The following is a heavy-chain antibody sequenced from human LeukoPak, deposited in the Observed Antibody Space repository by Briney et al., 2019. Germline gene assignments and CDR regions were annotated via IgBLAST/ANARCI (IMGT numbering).Heavy chain of an antibody. Sequence: SETLSLTCAVYGGSFSGYYWSWIRQLPGKGLEWIGEINHSGSTNYNPSLKRRVTISVDTSKNQFSLKLSSVTAADTAVYYCAISSTVTSFDYWGQGTLVTVSS. CDR3: AISSTVTSFDY. CDR2: INHSGST. CDR1: GGSFSGYY. V-gene: IGHV4-34*01. J-gene: IGHJ4*02. D-gene: IGHD1-14*01.